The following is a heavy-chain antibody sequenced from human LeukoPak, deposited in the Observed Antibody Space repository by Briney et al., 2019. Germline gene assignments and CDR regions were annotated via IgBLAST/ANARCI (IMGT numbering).Heavy chain of an antibody. CDR3: AKEEVDGTL. V-gene: IGHV3-53*01. CDR2: IYSGGST. J-gene: IGHJ4*02. CDR1: GFTVSSNY. Sequence: GGSLTLSCAASGFTVSSNYMSWVRQAPGKGLEWVSIIYSGGSTFYPDSVKGRFTISRDNSKNTLYLQMNSLRAEDTAVYYCAKEEVDGTLWGQGTLVTVSS. D-gene: IGHD6-19*01.